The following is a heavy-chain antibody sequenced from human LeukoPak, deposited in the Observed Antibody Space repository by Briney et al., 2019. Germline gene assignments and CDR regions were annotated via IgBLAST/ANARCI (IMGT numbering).Heavy chain of an antibody. CDR2: VSPPGGGT. V-gene: IGHV3-23*01. D-gene: IGHD7-27*01. Sequence: GGTLRLSCAASGFTFSNHGMNWVRQAPGKGLEWLSGVSPPGGGTYYADSVKGRFTISRDDSKNTLSLQMNGLRVEDTATYYCARDLAWGAFDYWGQGTLVTVSS. CDR1: GFTFSNHG. J-gene: IGHJ4*02. CDR3: ARDLAWGAFDY.